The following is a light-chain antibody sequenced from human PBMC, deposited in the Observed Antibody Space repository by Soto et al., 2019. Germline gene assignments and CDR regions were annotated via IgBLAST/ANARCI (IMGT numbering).Light chain of an antibody. CDR3: SAWDASLNGYV. V-gene: IGLV1-44*01. Sequence: PPSASGTPGQRVTISCSGSSSNIGSKTVNWYQQVPGTVPKLLIYNSYQRPSGVPDRFSGSKSGTSASLAISGLQSEDEADYYCSAWDASLNGYVFGTGTKVTVL. J-gene: IGLJ1*01. CDR2: NSY. CDR1: SSNIGSKT.